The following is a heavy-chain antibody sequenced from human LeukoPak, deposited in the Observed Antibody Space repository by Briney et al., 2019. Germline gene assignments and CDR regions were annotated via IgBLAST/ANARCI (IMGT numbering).Heavy chain of an antibody. V-gene: IGHV4-59*01. CDR3: AREVTSDYDFWSGYWNWFDP. CDR1: GGSISSYY. Sequence: SETLSLTCTVSGGSISSYYWSWLRQPPGKGLEWIGYIYYSGSTNYNPSLKSRVTISVDTSKNQFSLKLSSVAAADTAVYYCAREVTSDYDFWSGYWNWFDPWGQGTLVTVSS. CDR2: IYYSGST. J-gene: IGHJ5*02. D-gene: IGHD3-3*01.